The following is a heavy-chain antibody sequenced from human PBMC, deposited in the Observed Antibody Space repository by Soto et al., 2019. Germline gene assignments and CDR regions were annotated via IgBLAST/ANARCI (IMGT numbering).Heavy chain of an antibody. Sequence: PSETLSLTCTVSGGSISSYYWSWIRQPPGKGLEWIGYIYYSGSTNYNPSLKSRVTISVDTSKNQFSLKLSSVTAADTAVYYCARSRDGYPPYAEYFQHWGQGTLVTVS. CDR3: ARSRDGYPPYAEYFQH. CDR1: GGSISSYY. V-gene: IGHV4-59*01. J-gene: IGHJ1*01. D-gene: IGHD5-12*01. CDR2: IYYSGST.